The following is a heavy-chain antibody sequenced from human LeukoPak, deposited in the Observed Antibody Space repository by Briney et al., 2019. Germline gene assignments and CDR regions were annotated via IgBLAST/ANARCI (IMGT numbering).Heavy chain of an antibody. CDR2: INHSGST. Sequence: PSETLSLTCAVYGGSFSGYYWSWIRQPPGKGLEWIGEINHSGSTNYNPSLKSRVTISVDTSKNQFSLKLSSVTAADTAVYYCARQNYKDESGSYAFDIWGQGTMVTVSS. D-gene: IGHD1-26*01. CDR1: GGSFSGYY. CDR3: ARQNYKDESGSYAFDI. V-gene: IGHV4-34*01. J-gene: IGHJ3*02.